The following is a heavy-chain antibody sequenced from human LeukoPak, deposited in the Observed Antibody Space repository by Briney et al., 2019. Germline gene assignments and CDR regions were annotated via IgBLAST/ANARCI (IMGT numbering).Heavy chain of an antibody. CDR1: GFTFSSYA. Sequence: GGSLRLSCAASGFTFSSYAMSWVRQAPGKGLEWVSAISGSGGSTYYADSVKGRFTISRDNSKNTLYPQMNSLRAEDTAVYYCAKVLNYYGSGSYGAYDAFDIWGQGTMVTVSS. CDR3: AKVLNYYGSGSYGAYDAFDI. D-gene: IGHD3-10*01. V-gene: IGHV3-23*01. CDR2: ISGSGGST. J-gene: IGHJ3*02.